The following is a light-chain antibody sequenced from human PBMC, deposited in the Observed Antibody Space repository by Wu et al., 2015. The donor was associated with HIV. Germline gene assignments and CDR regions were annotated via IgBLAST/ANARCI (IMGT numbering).Light chain of an antibody. V-gene: IGKV3-11*01. J-gene: IGKJ4*01. CDR2: DAS. CDR3: QQRANWPLT. Sequence: EIVLTQSPATLSLSPGERATLSCRASQTVYNYFAWYQQRPGQAPRLLIKDASNRASGIPDRFSGGGSGTDFTLTISSLEPEDFAVYYCQQRANWPLTFGGGTKVEMK. CDR1: QTVYNY.